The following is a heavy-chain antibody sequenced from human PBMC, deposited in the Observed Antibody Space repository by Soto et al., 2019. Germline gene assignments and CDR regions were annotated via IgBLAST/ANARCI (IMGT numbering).Heavy chain of an antibody. Sequence: ASVKVSCKASGYTFTSYGISWVRQAPGQGLEWMGWISAYNGNTNYAQKLQGRVTMTTDTSTSTAYMELRSLRSDDTDVYYYARVYYYDSSGYSYHFYYYYGMDVWGQGTTVTVSS. V-gene: IGHV1-18*01. CDR1: GYTFTSYG. J-gene: IGHJ6*02. CDR2: ISAYNGNT. D-gene: IGHD3-22*01. CDR3: ARVYYYDSSGYSYHFYYYYGMDV.